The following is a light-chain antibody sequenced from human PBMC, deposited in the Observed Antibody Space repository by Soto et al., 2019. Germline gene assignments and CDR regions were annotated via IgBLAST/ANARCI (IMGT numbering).Light chain of an antibody. J-gene: IGKJ1*01. Sequence: ETVLTQSPGTLSLSPGERVTLSCRASQSVCSRCFAWYQQKPGQSPRLLIYGASTRATGIPYRFSGSGSGTDFTLTISRLEPEDFAVYYCQHYGTTPWTFGQGTKVGIK. CDR3: QHYGTTPWT. V-gene: IGKV3-20*01. CDR2: GAS. CDR1: QSVCSRC.